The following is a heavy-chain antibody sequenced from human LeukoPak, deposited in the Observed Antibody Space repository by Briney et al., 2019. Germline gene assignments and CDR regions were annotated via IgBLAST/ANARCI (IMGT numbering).Heavy chain of an antibody. D-gene: IGHD2-15*01. CDR1: GESFSGHY. V-gene: IGHV4-34*01. Sequence: PSEALSLTCAVYGESFSGHYWSWMRQPPGKGRECGGELNHSGPTNYNPYLKSRVTISGDTSKNQFSLKLSSVTAADTAVYYCARGRISSGGSCYGIDYWGQGTLVTVSS. CDR3: ARGRISSGGSCYGIDY. J-gene: IGHJ4*02. CDR2: LNHSGPT.